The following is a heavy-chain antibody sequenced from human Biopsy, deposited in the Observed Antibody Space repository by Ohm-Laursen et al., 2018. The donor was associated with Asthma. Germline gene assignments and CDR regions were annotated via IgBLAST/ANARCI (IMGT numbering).Heavy chain of an antibody. J-gene: IGHJ4*02. CDR2: IYYSGST. V-gene: IGHV4-31*03. CDR3: ARAQECYDSRGYYRSFDY. Sequence: PSQTLSLTCTVSSCSITSGGYYWTWLRQHPGKGLEWFWFIYYSGSTYYNPSLKSRVSISIDTSKNQFSLKLSSVTAADTAVYYCARAQECYDSRGYYRSFDYWGQGTLVTVSS. CDR1: SCSITSGGYY. D-gene: IGHD3-22*01.